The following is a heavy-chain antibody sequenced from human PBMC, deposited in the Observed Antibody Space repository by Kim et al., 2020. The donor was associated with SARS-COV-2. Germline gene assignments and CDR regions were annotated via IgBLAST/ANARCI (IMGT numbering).Heavy chain of an antibody. J-gene: IGHJ6*03. CDR2: IYYSGSS. Sequence: SETLSLTCTVSGGSISTYYWTWIRQFPGKGLEWIGYIYYSGSSNYNPSLESRVTISVDTYRNQFSLKLSSVTAADTAVYYCARASSGYYSYYYMDVWDKGTMVTVSS. CDR3: ARASSGYYSYYYMDV. CDR1: GGSISTYY. V-gene: IGHV4-59*01. D-gene: IGHD3-22*01.